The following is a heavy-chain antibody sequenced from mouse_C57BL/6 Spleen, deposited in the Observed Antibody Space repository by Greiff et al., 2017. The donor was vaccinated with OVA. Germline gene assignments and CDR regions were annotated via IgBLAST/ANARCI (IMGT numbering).Heavy chain of an antibody. D-gene: IGHD2-5*01. CDR3: ARYSNYVSFAY. CDR1: GYTFTSYW. Sequence: QVQLQQPGAELVKPGASVKLSCKASGYTFTSYWMQWVKQRPGQGLEWIGEIDPSDSYTNYNQKFKGKATLTVDTSSSTAYMQLSSLTSEDSAVYYCARYSNYVSFAYWGQGTLVTVSA. CDR2: IDPSDSYT. V-gene: IGHV1-50*01. J-gene: IGHJ3*01.